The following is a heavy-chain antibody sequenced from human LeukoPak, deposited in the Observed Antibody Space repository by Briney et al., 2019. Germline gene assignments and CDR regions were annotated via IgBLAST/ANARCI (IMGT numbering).Heavy chain of an antibody. Sequence: SETLSLTCTVSGGSISSRPYYWGWVRLPPGKGLEWIGSISYSGSTYYNASLKSRVTISVDTSKNHFSLRLSSVTAADTAVYYCATLEIGDYYFDYWGQGTLVTVSS. J-gene: IGHJ4*02. CDR1: GGSISSRPYY. CDR3: ATLEIGDYYFDY. D-gene: IGHD3-16*01. CDR2: ISYSGST. V-gene: IGHV4-39*01.